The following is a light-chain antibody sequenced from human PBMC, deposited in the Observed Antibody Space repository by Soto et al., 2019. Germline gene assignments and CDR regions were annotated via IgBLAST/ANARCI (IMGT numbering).Light chain of an antibody. Sequence: EIVLTQSPATLSLSPGERATLSCRASQSVSSYFAWYQQKPGQAPRLLIYAASNRATGIPARFSGSGSGTDFTLTISSLEPEHFAVYYCQQRSSWPRTFGQGTKLEIK. CDR3: QQRSSWPRT. CDR2: AAS. V-gene: IGKV3-11*01. J-gene: IGKJ2*01. CDR1: QSVSSY.